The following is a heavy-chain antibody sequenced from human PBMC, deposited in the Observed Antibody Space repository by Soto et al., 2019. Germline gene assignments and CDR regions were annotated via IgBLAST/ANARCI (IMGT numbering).Heavy chain of an antibody. CDR3: ARDLGYCSSTSCYGPPYYYYGMDV. D-gene: IGHD2-2*01. CDR1: GFTFSSYA. Sequence: PGGSLRLSCSASGFTFSSYAMHWVRQAPGKGLEWVAVISYDGSNKYYADSVKGRFTISRDNSKNTLYLQMNSLRAEDTAVYYCARDLGYCSSTSCYGPPYYYYGMDVWGQGTTVTVSS. J-gene: IGHJ6*02. V-gene: IGHV3-30-3*01. CDR2: ISYDGSNK.